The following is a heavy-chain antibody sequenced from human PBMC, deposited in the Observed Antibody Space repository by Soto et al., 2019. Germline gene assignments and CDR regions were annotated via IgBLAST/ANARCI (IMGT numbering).Heavy chain of an antibody. J-gene: IGHJ4*02. CDR1: GYTITNYG. Sequence: QVQLVQSGGEVKKPGASVKVSCKASGYTITNYGISWVRQAPGQGLEWLGWISTYNSNTNSAPRLQGRLTMTTDTSTSTAYMELRSLTSDDTAVYYSARDERDSCSGGDCFYFDYWGQGTLVTVSS. CDR3: ARDERDSCSGGDCFYFDY. D-gene: IGHD2-21*02. V-gene: IGHV1-18*04. CDR2: ISTYNSNT.